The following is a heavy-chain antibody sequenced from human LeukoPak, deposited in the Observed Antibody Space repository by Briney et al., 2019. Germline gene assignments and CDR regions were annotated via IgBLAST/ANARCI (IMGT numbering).Heavy chain of an antibody. Sequence: SETLSLTCAVYGGSFCGYYWSWIRQPPGKGLEWIGEINHSGSTNYNPSLKSRVTISVDTSKNQFSLKLSSVTAADTAVYYCARTRTDSSSRGWFDPWGQGTLVTVSS. CDR3: ARTRTDSSSRGWFDP. CDR2: INHSGST. V-gene: IGHV4-34*01. D-gene: IGHD6-13*01. J-gene: IGHJ5*02. CDR1: GGSFCGYY.